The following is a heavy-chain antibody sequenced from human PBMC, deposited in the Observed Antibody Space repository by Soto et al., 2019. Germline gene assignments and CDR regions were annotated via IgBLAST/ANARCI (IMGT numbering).Heavy chain of an antibody. Sequence: PGGSLRLSCTASGFTFTNYAMSWARQAPGKGLEWASTISGSGVRTYYADSVKGRFTISRDNSKNTLDLQMNSLRAEDTAIYYCAKDHAREQFVRGENWFDSWGQGTLVTVSS. CDR2: ISGSGVRT. J-gene: IGHJ5*01. V-gene: IGHV3-23*01. CDR1: GFTFTNYA. D-gene: IGHD6-6*01. CDR3: AKDHAREQFVRGENWFDS.